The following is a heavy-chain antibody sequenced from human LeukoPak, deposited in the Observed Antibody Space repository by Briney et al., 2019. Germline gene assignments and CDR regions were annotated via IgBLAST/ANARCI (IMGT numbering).Heavy chain of an antibody. V-gene: IGHV4-34*01. D-gene: IGHD6-13*01. CDR3: ARAGIWQLVY. J-gene: IGHJ4*02. Sequence: SETLSLTCAVYGGSFSDYYWSWLRQPPGKGLEWIGEINHTGSTNYNPSLKSRVTISVDTSKNQFSLKLSSVTAADTAVYYCARAGIWQLVYWGQGTLVTVSS. CDR1: GGSFSDYY. CDR2: INHTGST.